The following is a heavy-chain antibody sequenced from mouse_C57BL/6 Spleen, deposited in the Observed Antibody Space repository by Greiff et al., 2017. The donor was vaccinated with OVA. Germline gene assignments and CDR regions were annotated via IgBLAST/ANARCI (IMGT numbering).Heavy chain of an antibody. D-gene: IGHD2-5*01. Sequence: VQLQQSGPELVKPGASVKISCKASGYAFSSSWMNWVKQRPGKGLEWIGRIYPGDGDTNYNGKFKGKATLTADKSSSTAYMQLSSLTSEDSAVYFCATYYSNYGCAYWGQGTLVTVSA. CDR3: ATYYSNYGCAY. CDR2: IYPGDGDT. CDR1: GYAFSSSW. V-gene: IGHV1-82*01. J-gene: IGHJ3*01.